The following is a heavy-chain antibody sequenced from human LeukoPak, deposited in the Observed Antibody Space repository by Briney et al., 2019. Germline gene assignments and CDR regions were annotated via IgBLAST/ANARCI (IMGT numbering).Heavy chain of an antibody. V-gene: IGHV4-59*01. CDR2: IYYNGNT. D-gene: IGHD1-26*01. CDR3: ARGRSNYYGMGV. Sequence: SETLSLTCSVSDGSINSYYWNWTRRPPGKGLEWIGYIYYNGNTNYSPSLKSRVTMSVDTSKNLFSLKVSSVTAADTAVYYCARGRSNYYGMGVWGQGTTVTVSS. CDR1: DGSINSYY. J-gene: IGHJ6*02.